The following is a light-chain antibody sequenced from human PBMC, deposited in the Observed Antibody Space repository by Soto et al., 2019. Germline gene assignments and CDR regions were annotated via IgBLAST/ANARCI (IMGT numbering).Light chain of an antibody. V-gene: IGKV3-20*01. CDR1: QSVSRNF. CDR3: HQYGSSRYS. CDR2: GAS. J-gene: IGKJ2*03. Sequence: EIVLTQSPGTVSLSPGERATLSCRASQSVSRNFLAWYQQKPGQAPRLLISGASNRATGIPDRFSGSGSGTDFTLTISRLEPVDFAVYFCHQYGSSRYSFGQGTKLEI.